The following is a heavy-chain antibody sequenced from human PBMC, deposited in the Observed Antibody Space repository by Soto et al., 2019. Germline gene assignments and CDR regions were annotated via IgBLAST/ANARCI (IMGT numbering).Heavy chain of an antibody. V-gene: IGHV3-23*01. Sequence: PGGSLRLSCAASGFTFTTYTMAWVRQPPGKGLEWVSAIVGSGVTTYYADSVKGRFTISRDNSENTVYLQMNSLRAEDTAVYYCAKKQMVAPGPPFFDYWGQGTLVTVSS. CDR3: AKKQMVAPGPPFFDY. CDR1: GFTFTTYT. D-gene: IGHD6-13*01. J-gene: IGHJ4*02. CDR2: IVGSGVTT.